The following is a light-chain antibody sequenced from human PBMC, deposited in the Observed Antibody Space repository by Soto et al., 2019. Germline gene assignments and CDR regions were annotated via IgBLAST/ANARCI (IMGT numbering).Light chain of an antibody. V-gene: IGLV2-14*01. J-gene: IGLJ1*01. CDR3: SSYTSVSTSCV. CDR2: EVS. Sequence: QPVLTQPASVSGSPGQSITISCTGTSSDVGRYDFVSWYQQHPGKAPKLIIYEVSHRPSGISDRFSGSKSVNTASLTIFGLQAEDEADYYCSSYTSVSTSCVFGTGTKVTVL. CDR1: SSDVGRYDF.